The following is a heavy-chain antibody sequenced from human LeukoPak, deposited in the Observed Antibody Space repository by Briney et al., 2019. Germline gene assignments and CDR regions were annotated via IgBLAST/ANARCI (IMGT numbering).Heavy chain of an antibody. V-gene: IGHV3-23*01. J-gene: IGHJ3*02. D-gene: IGHD3-22*01. CDR1: GFIFSSDA. CDR2: ICGTGGRT. CDR3: AKISDSGGFFYGGAFDI. Sequence: PGGSLRLSCAASGFIFSSDAMSWGRQAPGKGLEWGLGICGTGGRTYYAESVKGRFTISRDNSKNTLYLQMNSLRADDTAVYYCAKISDSGGFFYGGAFDIWGQGTMVTVSS.